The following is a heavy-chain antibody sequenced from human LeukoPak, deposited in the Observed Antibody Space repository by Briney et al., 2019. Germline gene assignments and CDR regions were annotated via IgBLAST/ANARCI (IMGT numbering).Heavy chain of an antibody. CDR2: VNPSGGST. CDR3: ARDTGDYGDYRPFYYYYGMDV. V-gene: IGHV1-46*01. D-gene: IGHD4-17*01. CDR1: GYTFTSYY. J-gene: IGHJ6*02. Sequence: ASVKVSCKASGYTFTSYYMHWVRQAPGQGLEWMGIVNPSGGSTSYAQKFQGRVTMTRDTSTSTVYMELRSLRSDDTAVYYCARDTGDYGDYRPFYYYYGMDVWGQGTTVTVSS.